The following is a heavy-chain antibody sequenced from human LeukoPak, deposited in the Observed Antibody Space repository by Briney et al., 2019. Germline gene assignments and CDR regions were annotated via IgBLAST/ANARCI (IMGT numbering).Heavy chain of an antibody. CDR2: IVVGSGNT. D-gene: IGHD2-2*01. CDR3: ARERIWYESSSCFDY. V-gene: IGHV1-58*01. CDR1: GFTFTSSA. Sequence: SVKVSCKASGFTFTSSAVQWVRQARGQRLEWIGWIVVGSGNTNYAQKFQERVTITRDMSTSTAYMELSRLRSDDTAVYYCARERIWYESSSCFDYWGQGTLVTVSS. J-gene: IGHJ4*02.